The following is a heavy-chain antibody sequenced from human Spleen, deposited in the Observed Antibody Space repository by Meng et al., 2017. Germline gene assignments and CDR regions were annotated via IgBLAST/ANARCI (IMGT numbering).Heavy chain of an antibody. CDR2: INPKSGDT. D-gene: IGHD6-25*01. Sequence: VQLGQSGDEVKKPGASVKFSCKPSGYNFPDYYMHWVRRAPGQGLEWMGRINPKSGDTHYAQKFQARVTMTGDTSISTVYMELSGLRSDDTAMYYCARDEDISAAGKLFGDYWGQGTLVTVSS. CDR3: ARDEDISAAGKLFGDY. V-gene: IGHV1-2*06. J-gene: IGHJ4*02. CDR1: GYNFPDYY.